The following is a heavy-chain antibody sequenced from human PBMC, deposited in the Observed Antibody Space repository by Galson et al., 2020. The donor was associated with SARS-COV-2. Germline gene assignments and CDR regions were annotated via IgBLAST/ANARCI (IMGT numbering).Heavy chain of an antibody. V-gene: IGHV3-30*18. CDR1: GFTFSSYG. Sequence: GGSLRLSCAASGFTFSSYGMHWVRQAPGKGLEWVAVISYDGSNKYYADSVKGRFTISRDNSKNTLYLQMNSLRAEDTAVYYCAKDGSGWYLDYWGQGTLVTVSS. CDR2: ISYDGSNK. D-gene: IGHD6-19*01. J-gene: IGHJ4*02. CDR3: AKDGSGWYLDY.